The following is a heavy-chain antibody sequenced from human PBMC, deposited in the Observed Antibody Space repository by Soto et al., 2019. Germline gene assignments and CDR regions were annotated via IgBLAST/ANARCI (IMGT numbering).Heavy chain of an antibody. CDR2: MNPNSGNT. V-gene: IGHV1-8*01. CDR1: GYTFTSYD. J-gene: IGHJ5*02. D-gene: IGHD1-7*01. Sequence: QVQLVQSGAEVKKPGASVKVSCKASGYTFTSYDINWVRQATGQGLEWMGWMNPNSGNTGYAQKFQGRVTMTRNTSISTAYMELSSLRSEDTAVYYCARGPPSLELRSSLNNWFDPWGQGTLVTVSS. CDR3: ARGPPSLELRSSLNNWFDP.